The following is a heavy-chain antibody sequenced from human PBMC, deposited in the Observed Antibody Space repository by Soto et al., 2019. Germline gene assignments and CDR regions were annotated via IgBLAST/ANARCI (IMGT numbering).Heavy chain of an antibody. CDR2: ISSSSYI. Sequence: GGSLRLSCTASGFTFSSYSMNWVRQAPGRGPEWVSSISSSSYIYYADSVTGRFTISRDNAKNSLYLQMTSLRAEDTAVYYCASAAEYDYIWGSYRADWFDPWGQGTLVTVSS. V-gene: IGHV3-21*01. CDR1: GFTFSSYS. D-gene: IGHD3-16*02. CDR3: ASAAEYDYIWGSYRADWFDP. J-gene: IGHJ5*02.